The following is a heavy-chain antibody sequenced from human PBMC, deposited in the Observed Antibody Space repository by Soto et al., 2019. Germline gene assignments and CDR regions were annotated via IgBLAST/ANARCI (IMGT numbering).Heavy chain of an antibody. D-gene: IGHD6-19*01. CDR2: ISGSGGST. V-gene: IGHV3-23*01. CDR1: GFTFSSYA. Sequence: GGSLRLSCAASGFTFSSYAMSWVRQAPGKGLEWVSAISGSGGSTYYADSVKGRFTISRDNSKNTLYLKMISLRAEDTALYYCARHISGYTSGWLVPRFDYWGQGTLVTVSS. J-gene: IGHJ4*02. CDR3: ARHISGYTSGWLVPRFDY.